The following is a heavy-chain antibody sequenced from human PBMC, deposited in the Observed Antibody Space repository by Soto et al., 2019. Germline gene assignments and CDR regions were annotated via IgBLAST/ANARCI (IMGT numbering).Heavy chain of an antibody. V-gene: IGHV3-23*01. CDR3: AKDLRRIVVLPAAPA. CDR1: GFTFSSYS. Sequence: GGSLRLSCAASGFTFSSYSMNWVRQAPGQGLEWVSAISGSGGSTYYADSVKGRFTISRDNSKNTLYLQMNSLRAEDTAVYYCAKDLRRIVVLPAAPAWGQGTLVTVSS. CDR2: ISGSGGST. D-gene: IGHD2-2*01. J-gene: IGHJ5*02.